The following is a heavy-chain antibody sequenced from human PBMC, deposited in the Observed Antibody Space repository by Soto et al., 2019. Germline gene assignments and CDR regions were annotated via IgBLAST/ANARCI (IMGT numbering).Heavy chain of an antibody. CDR3: ARLGWSIAATYGLSYYYYGMDV. Sequence: QVQLMQSGAEVKKPGASVKVSCKASGYTFTSYGISWVRQAPGQGLEWMGWISAYNGNTNYAQKLQGRVTMTTDTSTSTAYMELRSLRSDDTAVYYCARLGWSIAATYGLSYYYYGMDVWGQGTTVTVSS. CDR2: ISAYNGNT. D-gene: IGHD6-6*01. CDR1: GYTFTSYG. J-gene: IGHJ6*02. V-gene: IGHV1-18*01.